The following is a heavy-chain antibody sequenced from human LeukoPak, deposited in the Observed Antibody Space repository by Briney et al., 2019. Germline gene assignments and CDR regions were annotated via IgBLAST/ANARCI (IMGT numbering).Heavy chain of an antibody. CDR2: ISGNGGTT. CDR1: GFTFSSYV. V-gene: IGHV3-64D*09. Sequence: GGSLRLSCSASGFTFSSYVMHWVRQAPGKGLEYVSGISGNGGTTSYADSLKGRFTISRDNSKNTLYLQMSSLRAEDTAVYYCSRAASQYWGQGTLVTVSS. D-gene: IGHD6-13*01. J-gene: IGHJ4*02. CDR3: SRAASQY.